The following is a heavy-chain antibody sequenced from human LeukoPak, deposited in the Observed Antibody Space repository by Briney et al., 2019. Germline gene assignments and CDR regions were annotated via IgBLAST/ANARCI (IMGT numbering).Heavy chain of an antibody. J-gene: IGHJ4*02. D-gene: IGHD6-13*01. CDR3: ARDQLAAGIDFDY. Sequence: GGSLRLSCAASGFTFSRFSMNWVRQAPGKGLEWVSSITFSGSSAYYADSVKGRFTISRDNAKNSLYLQMNSLRAEDTAVYYCARDQLAAGIDFDYWGQGTLVAVSS. V-gene: IGHV3-21*01. CDR2: ITFSGSSA. CDR1: GFTFSRFS.